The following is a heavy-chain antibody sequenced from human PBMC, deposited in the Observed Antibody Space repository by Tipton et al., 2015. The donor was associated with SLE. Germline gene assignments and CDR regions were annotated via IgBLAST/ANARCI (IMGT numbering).Heavy chain of an antibody. CDR2: INHVGST. J-gene: IGHJ3*02. D-gene: IGHD3-16*02. V-gene: IGHV4-34*01. Sequence: TLSLTCSIYGGSFGGYYWSWIRQPPGKGLEWIGEINHVGSTNYNPSLKSRVTISVDTSKNQFSLKLSSVTAADTAVYYCVQAHLWGSYRYASDIWGQGTMVTVSS. CDR1: GGSFGGYY. CDR3: VQAHLWGSYRYASDI.